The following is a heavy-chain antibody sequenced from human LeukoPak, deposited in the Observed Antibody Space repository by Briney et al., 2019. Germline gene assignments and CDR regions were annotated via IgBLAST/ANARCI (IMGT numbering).Heavy chain of an antibody. J-gene: IGHJ6*03. V-gene: IGHV3-23*01. CDR1: GFTFSSYG. CDR3: AHSSGWYGDYYYYYMDV. CDR2: ISGSGGST. D-gene: IGHD6-19*01. Sequence: GGSLRLSCAASGFTFSSYGMSWVRQAPGKGLEWVSAISGSGGSTYYADSVKGRFTISRDNSKNTLYLQMNSLRAEDTAVYYCAHSSGWYGDYYYYYMDVWGKGTTVTVSS.